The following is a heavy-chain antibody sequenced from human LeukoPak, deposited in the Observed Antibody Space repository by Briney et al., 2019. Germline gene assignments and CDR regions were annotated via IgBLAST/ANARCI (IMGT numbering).Heavy chain of an antibody. J-gene: IGHJ4*02. CDR1: GFTFSSYA. CDR2: TSGSGGSS. Sequence: GGSLRLSCAASGFTFSSYAMSWVRQAPGKGLEWVSATSGSGGSSYYADSVKGRVIPSRDNSKNTLYLQMNSLRAEDTAVYYCAKDRGRIAVGSSVYWGQGTLVTVSS. D-gene: IGHD6-19*01. CDR3: AKDRGRIAVGSSVY. V-gene: IGHV3-23*01.